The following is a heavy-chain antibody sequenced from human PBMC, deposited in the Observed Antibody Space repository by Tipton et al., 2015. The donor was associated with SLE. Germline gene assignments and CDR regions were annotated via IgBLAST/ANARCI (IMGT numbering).Heavy chain of an antibody. CDR3: ARGRWAARLDY. CDR1: GGTFSSYA. V-gene: IGHV1-2*02. Sequence: QVQLVQSGAEVKKPGSSVKVSCKASGGTFSSYAISWVRQAPGQGLEWMGWINPNSGGTNYAQKFQGRVTMTRDTSISTAYMELSRLRSDDTAVYYCARGRWAARLDYWGQGTLVTVSS. D-gene: IGHD6-6*01. J-gene: IGHJ4*02. CDR2: INPNSGGT.